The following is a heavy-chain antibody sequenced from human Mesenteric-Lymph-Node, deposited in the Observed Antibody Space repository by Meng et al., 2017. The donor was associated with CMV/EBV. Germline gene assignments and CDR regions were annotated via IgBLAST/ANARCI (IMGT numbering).Heavy chain of an antibody. CDR1: GFTFSSYW. D-gene: IGHD1-26*01. Sequence: GGSLRLSCAASGFTFSSYWTSWVRQAPGKGLEWVSGIDWTSSSLGYADSVKGRFTISRDNAKSSLYLQMNSLRPEDMALYFCAKAGGYSGSYPFDGWGQGTLVTVSS. CDR3: AKAGGYSGSYPFDG. J-gene: IGHJ4*02. V-gene: IGHV3-9*03. CDR2: IDWTSSSL.